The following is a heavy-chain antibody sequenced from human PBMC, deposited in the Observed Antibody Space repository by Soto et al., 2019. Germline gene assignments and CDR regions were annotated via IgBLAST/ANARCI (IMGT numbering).Heavy chain of an antibody. Sequence: GGSLRLSCAASGFTFSSYEMNWVRQAPGKGLEWVSYISSSGSTIYYADSVKGRFTISRDNAKNSLYLQMNSLRAEDTAVYYCARVRRDSSGYPLDYWGQGTLVTVSS. J-gene: IGHJ4*02. CDR2: ISSSGSTI. CDR1: GFTFSSYE. D-gene: IGHD3-22*01. V-gene: IGHV3-48*03. CDR3: ARVRRDSSGYPLDY.